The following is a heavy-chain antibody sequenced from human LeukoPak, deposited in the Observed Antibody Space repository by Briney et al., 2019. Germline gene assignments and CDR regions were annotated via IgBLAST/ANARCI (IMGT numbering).Heavy chain of an antibody. CDR1: GYTFTDYY. V-gene: IGHV1-2*02. CDR2: INPNSGGT. J-gene: IGHJ4*02. Sequence: ASVKVSCKASGYTFTDYYMNWVRLAPGQGLEWMGWINPNSGGTNYAQKFQGRVTMTRDTSISTAYMEVSKLRSDDTAVYYCASFGSGKYYRFDSWGQGTLVTVSS. CDR3: ASFGSGKYYRFDS. D-gene: IGHD3-10*01.